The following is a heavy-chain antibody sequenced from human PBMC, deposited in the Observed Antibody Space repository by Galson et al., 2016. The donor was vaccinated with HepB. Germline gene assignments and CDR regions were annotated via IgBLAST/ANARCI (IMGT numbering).Heavy chain of an antibody. V-gene: IGHV4-39*01. D-gene: IGHD6-13*01. CDR3: ARHEQQLVLFDY. CDR1: GGSISTLNYY. Sequence: SETLSLTCTVSGGSISTLNYYWGWIRQPPGKGLEWIGSMYTGGSTYYNPSLNSRVTISVDTSKHQFSLKLSSVTAADTAVYYCARHEQQLVLFDYWGQGTLVTVSS. J-gene: IGHJ4*02. CDR2: MYTGGST.